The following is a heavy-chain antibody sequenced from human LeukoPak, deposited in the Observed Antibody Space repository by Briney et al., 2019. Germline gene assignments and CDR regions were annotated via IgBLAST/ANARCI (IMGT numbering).Heavy chain of an antibody. J-gene: IGHJ4*02. CDR1: GFTFGTHA. D-gene: IGHD4-23*01. Sequence: GESLRLSCAASGFTFGTHAMSWVRQVAGKGLQWVSSISGSGGSTYYADSVKGRFTISRDNSKNTLYLQMNSLRAEDTAVYNCAKLIGDYGGNSGYWGQGTLVTVSS. V-gene: IGHV3-23*01. CDR2: ISGSGGST. CDR3: AKLIGDYGGNSGY.